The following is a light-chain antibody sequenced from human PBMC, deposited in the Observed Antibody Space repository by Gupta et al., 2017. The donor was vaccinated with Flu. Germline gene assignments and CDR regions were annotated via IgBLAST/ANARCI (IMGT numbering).Light chain of an antibody. Sequence: DIQMTQSPSSLSASVGDRVTITCRASQSISSYLNWYQQKPGKAPKLLIYAASSLQSGVPSRFSGSGSGTDFTLTISRLQPEDFATYYCQQSYSHPSSFGQGTKMEIK. CDR1: QSISSY. J-gene: IGKJ2*03. CDR3: QQSYSHPSS. V-gene: IGKV1-39*01. CDR2: AAS.